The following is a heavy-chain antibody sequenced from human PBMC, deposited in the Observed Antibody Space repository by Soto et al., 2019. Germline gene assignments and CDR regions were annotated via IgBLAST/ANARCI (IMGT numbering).Heavy chain of an antibody. J-gene: IGHJ4*02. CDR1: GGSISSGDYY. CDR3: ARDQQLARFDY. Sequence: SETLSLTCTVSGGSISSGDYYWSWIRQPPGKGLEWIGYIYYSGSTYYNPSLKSRVTISVDTSKNQFSLKLSSVTAADTAVYYCARDQQLARFDYWGQGTLVTVSS. D-gene: IGHD6-13*01. V-gene: IGHV4-30-4*01. CDR2: IYYSGST.